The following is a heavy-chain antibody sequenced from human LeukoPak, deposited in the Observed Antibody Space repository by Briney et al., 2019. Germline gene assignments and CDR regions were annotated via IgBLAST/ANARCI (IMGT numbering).Heavy chain of an antibody. J-gene: IGHJ3*02. CDR3: ARVNMAVGVTSHAFDI. Sequence: ASVKVSCKASGYTFTGYYMHWVRQAPGQGLEWMGWINPNSGGTNYAQKFQGRVTMTRDTSISTAYMELSRLRSDDTAVYYCARVNMAVGVTSHAFDIWGQGTMVTVSS. V-gene: IGHV1-2*02. CDR2: INPNSGGT. D-gene: IGHD1-26*01. CDR1: GYTFTGYY.